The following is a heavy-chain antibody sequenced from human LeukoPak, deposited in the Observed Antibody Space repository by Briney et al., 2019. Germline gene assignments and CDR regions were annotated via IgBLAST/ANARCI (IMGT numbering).Heavy chain of an antibody. CDR3: ARDRPTGNYYSIDY. J-gene: IGHJ4*02. V-gene: IGHV3-33*01. Sequence: GGSLRLSCAASGFRFNEYGMHWVRQAPGKGLEWVAVIWYDGGNRYYADSVKGRFTISRDNSKNTLYLQMNSLRVEDTAVYYCARDRPTGNYYSIDYWAQGTLVTVSS. CDR1: GFRFNEYG. D-gene: IGHD3-22*01. CDR2: IWYDGGNR.